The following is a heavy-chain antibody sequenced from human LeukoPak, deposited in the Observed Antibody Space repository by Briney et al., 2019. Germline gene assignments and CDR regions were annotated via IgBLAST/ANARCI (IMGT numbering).Heavy chain of an antibody. Sequence: SETLSLTCAVYGGSFSGYYWSWIRQPPGKGLEWIGEINHGGSTNYNPSLKSRVTISVGTSKNQFSLKLSSVTAADTAVYYCARDNSDYYDSSGYYPLGYWGQGTLVTVSS. V-gene: IGHV4-34*01. CDR1: GGSFSGYY. D-gene: IGHD3-22*01. CDR2: INHGGST. J-gene: IGHJ4*02. CDR3: ARDNSDYYDSSGYYPLGY.